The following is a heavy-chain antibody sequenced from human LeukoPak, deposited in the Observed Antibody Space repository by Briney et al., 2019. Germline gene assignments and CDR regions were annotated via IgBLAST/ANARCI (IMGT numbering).Heavy chain of an antibody. CDR1: GFTFSTYG. CDR3: ASGGVFLWFGEYTHYFDY. J-gene: IGHJ4*02. CDR2: IRYDGSNK. V-gene: IGHV3-30*02. Sequence: GGSLRLSCAASGFTFSTYGMHWVRQAPGKGLEWVAFIRYDGSNKYYADSVKGRFTISRDNSKNTLYLQMNSLRAEDTAVYYCASGGVFLWFGEYTHYFDYWGQGTLVTVSS. D-gene: IGHD3-10*01.